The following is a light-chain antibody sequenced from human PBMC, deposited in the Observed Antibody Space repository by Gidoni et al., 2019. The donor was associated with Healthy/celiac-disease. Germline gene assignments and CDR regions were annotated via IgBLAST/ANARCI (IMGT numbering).Light chain of an antibody. Sequence: QSALTQPRSVSGSPGQSVTISCTGTSSDVGGYNYVSWYQQHPGKAPKLMIYDVSKRPSGVPDRFSGSKSGNTASLTSSGLQAEDEADYYCCSYAGSYPLVFGTGTKVTVL. CDR1: SSDVGGYNY. CDR3: CSYAGSYPLV. V-gene: IGLV2-11*01. CDR2: DVS. J-gene: IGLJ1*01.